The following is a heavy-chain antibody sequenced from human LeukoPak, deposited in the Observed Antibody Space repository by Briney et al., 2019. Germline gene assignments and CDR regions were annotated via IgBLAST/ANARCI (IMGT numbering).Heavy chain of an antibody. CDR1: GYTFIDYY. CDR2: INPNSGGT. V-gene: IGHV1-2*02. Sequence: ASVKVSCKASGYTFIDYYIHWVRQAPGHGLEWMGWINPNSGGTTYEQHFQGRVTMTRDTSIRTVYMELSRLRSDDTAVYSCANTYGSGSYYKGGFDPWGQGTLVTVSS. J-gene: IGHJ5*02. D-gene: IGHD3-10*01. CDR3: ANTYGSGSYYKGGFDP.